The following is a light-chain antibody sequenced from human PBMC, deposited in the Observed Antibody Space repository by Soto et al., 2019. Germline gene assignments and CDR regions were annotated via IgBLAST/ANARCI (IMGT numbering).Light chain of an antibody. Sequence: DIVMTQSPDSLAVSLGERATINCKSSQSVLYSSTNKNYLTCYQQKPGQPPKLLIYWASTRESGVPDRFSGSGSGTDFTLTISSLQAEDVAVYYCQQYYSTPFTFGPGTRV. V-gene: IGKV4-1*01. J-gene: IGKJ3*01. CDR3: QQYYSTPFT. CDR1: QSVLYSSTNKNY. CDR2: WAS.